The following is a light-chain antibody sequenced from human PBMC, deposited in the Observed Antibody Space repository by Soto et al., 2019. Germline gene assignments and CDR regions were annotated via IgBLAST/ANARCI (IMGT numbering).Light chain of an antibody. CDR2: DAS. Sequence: DIQMTQSPSTLSASVGDRVTITCRASQSISSWLAWYQQKPGKAPKLLIYDASSLESGVPSRFSGSGSGTEFTLTSSSLQPDDFATYYCQQYNSYRMYTFGQGTKLEIK. V-gene: IGKV1-5*01. CDR3: QQYNSYRMYT. J-gene: IGKJ2*01. CDR1: QSISSW.